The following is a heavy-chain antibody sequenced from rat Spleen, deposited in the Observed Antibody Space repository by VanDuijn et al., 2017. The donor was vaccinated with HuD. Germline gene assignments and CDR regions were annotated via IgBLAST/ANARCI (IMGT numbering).Heavy chain of an antibody. CDR1: GPSISSSYR. CDR2: INSAGTT. V-gene: IGHV3-3*01. CDR3: ARTYYNSVDYVMDA. Sequence: EVQLQESGPGLVKPSQSLSLTCSVTGPSISSSYRWNWIRRFPGNELEWMGYINSAGTTNYNPSLKSRISITRDTSKNQFFLQVNSLPTEDTATYYCARTYYNSVDYVMDAWGQGASVTVSS. D-gene: IGHD1-1*01. J-gene: IGHJ4*01.